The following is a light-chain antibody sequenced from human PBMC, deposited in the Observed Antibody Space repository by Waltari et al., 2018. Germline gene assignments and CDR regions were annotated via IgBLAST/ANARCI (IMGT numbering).Light chain of an antibody. V-gene: IGKV2-30*02. Sequence: DVVMTQSPLSLPVTPGQAASIPCKSSQSLVHSDGNTHLNWFQQRPGQSPRRLIYRVSNRDSGVPDSFSGSGSGTDFTLKISRVEAEDVGVYYCMQGTHWPYTFGQGTKLDIK. CDR2: RVS. CDR3: MQGTHWPYT. CDR1: QSLVHSDGNTH. J-gene: IGKJ2*01.